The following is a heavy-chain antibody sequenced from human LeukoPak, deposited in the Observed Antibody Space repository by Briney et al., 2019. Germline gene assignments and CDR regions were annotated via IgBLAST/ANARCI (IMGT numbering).Heavy chain of an antibody. J-gene: IGHJ4*02. Sequence: GGSLRLSCAASGFTFSSYAMSWVRQAPGKGLEWVSAISGSGGSTYYADSVKGRFTISRDNSKNTLYLQMNSLRAEDTAVYYCARASIQLELHDWGQGTLVTVSS. CDR1: GFTFSSYA. D-gene: IGHD1-7*01. CDR3: ARASIQLELHD. CDR2: ISGSGGST. V-gene: IGHV3-23*01.